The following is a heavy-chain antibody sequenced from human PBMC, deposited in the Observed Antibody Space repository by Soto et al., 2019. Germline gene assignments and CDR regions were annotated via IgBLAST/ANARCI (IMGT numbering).Heavy chain of an antibody. CDR2: INPKSGGT. Sequence: QVQLVQSGAEVKKHGASVKVSCKASGYTFTAYYMHWLRQAPGQGLECMGWINPKSGGTKYAQKFQGRVTMTNDTSISTAYMELSRLGSDDTAVYYCARGDFDSSANYYAGWFDPWGQGTLVTVSS. D-gene: IGHD3-22*01. CDR1: GYTFTAYY. J-gene: IGHJ5*02. CDR3: ARGDFDSSANYYAGWFDP. V-gene: IGHV1-2*02.